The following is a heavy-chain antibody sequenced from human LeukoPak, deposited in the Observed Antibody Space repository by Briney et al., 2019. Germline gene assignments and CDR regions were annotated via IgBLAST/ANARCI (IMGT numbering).Heavy chain of an antibody. CDR3: VKRFGGSIRAFDI. Sequence: SLRLSCAASGFKFDDYAIHWVRQAPGKGLEWVSGISRDSGSRVYADSVKGRFTISRDNAKNLVHVQMNSLRTEDTALYYCVKRFGGSIRAFDIWGQGTMVTVSS. J-gene: IGHJ3*02. CDR2: ISRDSGSR. CDR1: GFKFDDYA. D-gene: IGHD3-16*01. V-gene: IGHV3-9*01.